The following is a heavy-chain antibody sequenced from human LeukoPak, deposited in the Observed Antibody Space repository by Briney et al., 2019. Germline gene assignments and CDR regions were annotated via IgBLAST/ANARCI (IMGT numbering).Heavy chain of an antibody. CDR2: INPNSGGT. V-gene: IGHV1-2*02. J-gene: IGHJ4*02. CDR3: ARVAGYSNLLDY. CDR1: GYTFTGHY. D-gene: IGHD6-13*01. Sequence: GASVKVSCKASGYTFTGHYMHWVRQAPGQGFEWMGWINPNSGGTNYAQKFQGRVTMTRDTSISTAYMELSRLRSDDTAVYYCARVAGYSNLLDYWGQGTLVTVSS.